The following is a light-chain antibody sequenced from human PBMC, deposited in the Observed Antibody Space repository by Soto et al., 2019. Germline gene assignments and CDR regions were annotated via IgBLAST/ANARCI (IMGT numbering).Light chain of an antibody. CDR1: SSDVGGYNY. V-gene: IGLV2-8*01. Sequence: QSALTQPPSASGSPGQAVTISCIGTSSDVGGYNYVSWYQQHPGKAPKLMIYEVSKRPSGVPDRFSGSKAGNTAALTVSGLQGEYEADYYGCAYLASNNLGVFGGGTQLTVL. CDR3: CAYLASNNLGV. J-gene: IGLJ2*01. CDR2: EVS.